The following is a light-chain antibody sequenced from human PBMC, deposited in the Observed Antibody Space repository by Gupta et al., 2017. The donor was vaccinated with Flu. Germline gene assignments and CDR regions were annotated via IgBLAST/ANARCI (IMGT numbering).Light chain of an antibody. J-gene: IGLJ2*01. V-gene: IGLV1-44*01. CDR1: SSNIGSNT. CDR2: SNN. CDR3: AAWDDSLNGL. Sequence: SVLTPPPSASGIPGQRVAIPCSGSSSNIGSNTVNWYQQLPGTAPKLLIYSNNQRPSGVPDRFSCSKSGTSASLTSSGLQAEDEAYYYCAAWDDSLNGLFGGGTKLTVL.